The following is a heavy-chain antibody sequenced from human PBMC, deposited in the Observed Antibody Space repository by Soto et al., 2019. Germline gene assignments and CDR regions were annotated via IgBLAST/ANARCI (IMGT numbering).Heavy chain of an antibody. Sequence: GGSLRLSCAASGFTFSSYGMHWVRQAPGKGLEWVAVISYDGSNKYYADSVKGRFTISRDNSKNTLYLQMNSLRAEDTAVYYCAKQYYYDSSGYALGEAFDIWGQGTMVTVSS. CDR1: GFTFSSYG. CDR2: ISYDGSNK. CDR3: AKQYYYDSSGYALGEAFDI. V-gene: IGHV3-30*18. D-gene: IGHD3-22*01. J-gene: IGHJ3*02.